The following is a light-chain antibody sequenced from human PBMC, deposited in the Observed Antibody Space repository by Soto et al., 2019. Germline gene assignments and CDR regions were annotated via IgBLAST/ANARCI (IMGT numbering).Light chain of an antibody. Sequence: QSVLTQPPSVSGAPGQRVTISCTGSSSNIGAGYDVHWYQQLPGTAPKLLIYGXXXRXXXXXXXXXGSKSGTSASLAITGLXXEXEXXYYCQSYDSSLSGAVFGGGTQLTVL. J-gene: IGLJ7*01. V-gene: IGLV1-40*01. CDR2: GXX. CDR3: QSYDSSLSGAV. CDR1: SSNIGAGYD.